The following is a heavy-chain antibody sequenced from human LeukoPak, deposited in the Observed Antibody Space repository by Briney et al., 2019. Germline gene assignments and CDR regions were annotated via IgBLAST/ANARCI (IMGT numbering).Heavy chain of an antibody. D-gene: IGHD3-22*01. CDR3: AREDSSGYRSFDY. J-gene: IGHJ4*02. CDR1: GFTFDDYA. CDR2: IYSGGST. V-gene: IGHV3-53*01. Sequence: GGSLRLSCAASGFTFDDYAMHWVRQAPGKGLEWVSVIYSGGSTYYADSVKGRFTISRDNSMNTLYLQMNSLRAEDTAVYYCAREDSSGYRSFDYWGQGTLVTVSS.